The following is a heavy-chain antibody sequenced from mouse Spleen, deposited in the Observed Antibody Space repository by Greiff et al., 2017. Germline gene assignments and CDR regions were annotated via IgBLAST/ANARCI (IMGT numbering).Heavy chain of an antibody. CDR1: GYTFTSYG. J-gene: IGHJ3*01. CDR2: IYPRSGNT. V-gene: IGHV1-81*01. D-gene: IGHD2-10*02. CDR3: ARSKYGNSAWFAY. Sequence: VKLMESGAELARPGASVKLSCKASGYTFTSYGISWVKQRTGQGLEWIGEIYPRSGNTYYNEKFKGKATLTADKSSSTAYMELRSLTSEDSAVYFCARSKYGNSAWFAYWGQGTLVTVSA.